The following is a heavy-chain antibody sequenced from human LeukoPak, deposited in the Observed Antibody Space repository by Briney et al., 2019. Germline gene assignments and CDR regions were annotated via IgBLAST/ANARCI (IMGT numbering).Heavy chain of an antibody. CDR3: AKDIKAGEQWLAYYYYYGMDV. V-gene: IGHV3-30*04. CDR1: GFTFSSYA. Sequence: GGSLRLFCAASGFTFSSYAMHEVPQAPGKGLEGVAVISYDGSNKYYADSVKSRFTISRDNSKNTLYLQMNSLRAEDTAVYYCAKDIKAGEQWLAYYYYYGMDVWGQGTTVTVSS. D-gene: IGHD6-19*01. J-gene: IGHJ6*02. CDR2: ISYDGSNK.